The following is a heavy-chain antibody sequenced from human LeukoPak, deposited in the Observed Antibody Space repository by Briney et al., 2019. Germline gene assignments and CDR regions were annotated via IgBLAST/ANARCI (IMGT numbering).Heavy chain of an antibody. D-gene: IGHD2-15*01. J-gene: IGHJ4*02. CDR3: AKGGYCSGDSCYPNDY. CDR1: AFTFSSYA. CDR2: ISGGGSTA. V-gene: IGHV3-23*01. Sequence: GGSLRPSCAASAFTFSSYAMSWVCQAPGKGLEWVSAISGGGSTAYYADSVKGRFTISRDNSKNTLYLRMNSLRAEDTAIYYCAKGGYCSGDSCYPNDYWGQGTLVTVSS.